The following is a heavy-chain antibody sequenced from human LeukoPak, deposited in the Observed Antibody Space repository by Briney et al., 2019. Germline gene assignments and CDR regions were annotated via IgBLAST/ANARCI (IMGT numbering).Heavy chain of an antibody. Sequence: GESLKISCKGSGYSSTSYWIGWVRQMPGKGLEWMGIIYPGDSDTRYSPSFEGQVTVSADKSISTAYLQWSSLKASDSAMYYCAIPFGRGYRRHFDYRGQGTLVTVSS. D-gene: IGHD5-18*01. V-gene: IGHV5-51*01. CDR2: IYPGDSDT. CDR1: GYSSTSYW. J-gene: IGHJ4*02. CDR3: AIPFGRGYRRHFDY.